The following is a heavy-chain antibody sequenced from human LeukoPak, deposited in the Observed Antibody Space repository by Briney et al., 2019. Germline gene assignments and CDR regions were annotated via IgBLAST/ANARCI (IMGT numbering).Heavy chain of an antibody. CDR2: MNPNSGNT. CDR3: ARGKDIVATIPPHFDY. V-gene: IGHV1-8*02. Sequence: ASVKVSCKASGGTFSSYAISWVRQATGQGLEWMGWMNPNSGNTGYAQKFQGRVTMTRNTSISTAYMELSSLRSEDTAVYYCARGKDIVATIPPHFDYWGQGTLVTVSS. D-gene: IGHD5-12*01. J-gene: IGHJ4*02. CDR1: GGTFSSYA.